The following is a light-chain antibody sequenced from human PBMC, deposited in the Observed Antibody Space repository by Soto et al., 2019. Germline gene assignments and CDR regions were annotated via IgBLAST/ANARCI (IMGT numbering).Light chain of an antibody. CDR2: GAS. CDR1: QSVSSN. CDR3: QQYNNWPRGT. J-gene: IGKJ2*02. Sequence: EIVMTQSPATLSVSPGERATLSCRASQSVSSNLAWYQQKPGQAPRLLIYGASTRATGIPARFSGSGSGTEFTPTISSLQSEDFAVYSCQQYNNWPRGTFGQGTTLEIK. V-gene: IGKV3-15*01.